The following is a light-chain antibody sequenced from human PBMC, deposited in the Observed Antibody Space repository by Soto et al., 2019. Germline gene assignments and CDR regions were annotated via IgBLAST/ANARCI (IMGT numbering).Light chain of an antibody. CDR1: QSVSSD. CDR2: GAS. Sequence: EIVMTQSPATLSVSPGERATLSCRASQSVSSDLACYLQKPGQAPSLLVYGASTRATGMPARFSGSGSGTEFTLTISSLQSEDFAVYYCQQYNNWPHTFGQGTKLEIK. J-gene: IGKJ2*01. V-gene: IGKV3-15*01. CDR3: QQYNNWPHT.